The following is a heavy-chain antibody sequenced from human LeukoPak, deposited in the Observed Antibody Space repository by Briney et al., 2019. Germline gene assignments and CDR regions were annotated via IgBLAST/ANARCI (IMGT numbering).Heavy chain of an antibody. CDR3: ARERDPYYYDSMEGAFDI. J-gene: IGHJ3*02. CDR1: GGSISSYY. CDR2: IYTSGST. D-gene: IGHD3-22*01. V-gene: IGHV4-4*07. Sequence: QTSETLSLTCTVSGGSISSYYWSWLRQPAGKGLEWIGRIYTSGSTNYNPSLKSRVTMSVDTSKNQFSLKLSSVTAADTAVYYCARERDPYYYDSMEGAFDIWGQGTMVTVSS.